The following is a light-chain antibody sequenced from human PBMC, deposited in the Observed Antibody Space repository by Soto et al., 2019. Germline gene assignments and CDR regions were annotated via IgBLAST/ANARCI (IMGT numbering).Light chain of an antibody. J-gene: IGLJ1*01. V-gene: IGLV2-23*01. Sequence: QSALTQPASVSGSPGQSVTISCTGTSSDFGSYNFVSWYQHHPGKVPKVIIYESSKRPSGVSDRFSGSKSGNTASLTVSGLQAEDEADYYCFSFTSTNTHVFGSGTQLTVL. CDR1: SSDFGSYNF. CDR2: ESS. CDR3: FSFTSTNTHV.